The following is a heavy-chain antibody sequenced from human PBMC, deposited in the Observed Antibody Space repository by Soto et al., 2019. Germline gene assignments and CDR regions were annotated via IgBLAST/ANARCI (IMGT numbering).Heavy chain of an antibody. V-gene: IGHV4-34*01. D-gene: IGHD3-10*01. CDR1: GGSFSGYY. Sequence: ETLSLTCAVYGGSFSGYYWSWIRQPPGKGLEWIGEINHSGSTNYNPSLKSRVTISVDTSKNQFSLKLSSVTAADTAVYYCARSGVTMVRGVITGYYYGMDVWGQGTTVTVSS. CDR2: INHSGST. CDR3: ARSGVTMVRGVITGYYYGMDV. J-gene: IGHJ6*02.